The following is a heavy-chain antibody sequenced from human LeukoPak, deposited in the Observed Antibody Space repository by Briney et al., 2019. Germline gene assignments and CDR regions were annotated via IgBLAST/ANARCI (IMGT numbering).Heavy chain of an antibody. D-gene: IGHD1-26*01. J-gene: IGHJ4*02. CDR2: ISSSGSTI. Sequence: GGSLRLSCAAPGFTFSDYYMSWIRQAPGKGLEWVSYISSSGSTIYYADSVKGRFTISRDNAKNSLYLQMNSLRAEDTAVYYCARDRVGDWEYFDYWGQGTLVTVSS. CDR3: ARDRVGDWEYFDY. CDR1: GFTFSDYY. V-gene: IGHV3-11*01.